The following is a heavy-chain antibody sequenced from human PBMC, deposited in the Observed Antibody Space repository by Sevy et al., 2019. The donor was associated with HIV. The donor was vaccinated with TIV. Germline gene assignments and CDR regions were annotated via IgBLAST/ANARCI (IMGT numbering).Heavy chain of an antibody. CDR3: ATEGPRGPTTVTTRSPYFDY. Sequence: ASVKVSCKVSGYTLTELSMHWVRQAPGKGLEWMGGFDPEDGETIYAQKFQGRVTMTEDKSKDTAYMELSSLRSEDTAVYYGATEGPRGPTTVTTRSPYFDYWGQGTLVTVSS. CDR1: GYTLTELS. V-gene: IGHV1-24*01. CDR2: FDPEDGET. D-gene: IGHD4-17*01. J-gene: IGHJ4*02.